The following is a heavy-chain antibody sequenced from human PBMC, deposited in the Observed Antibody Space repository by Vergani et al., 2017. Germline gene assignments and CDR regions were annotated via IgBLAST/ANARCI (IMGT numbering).Heavy chain of an antibody. D-gene: IGHD6-6*01. CDR1: GYTFTSYA. V-gene: IGHV1-3*01. J-gene: IGHJ5*02. Sequence: QVQLVQSGAEVKKPGASVKVSCKASGYTFTSYAMHWVRQAPGQRLEWMGWINAGNGNTKYSQKFQGRVTITRDTSASTAYMELSSLRSEDTAVYYCARGWPEYSSSGYQLNWFDPWGQGTLVTVSS. CDR2: INAGNGNT. CDR3: ARGWPEYSSSGYQLNWFDP.